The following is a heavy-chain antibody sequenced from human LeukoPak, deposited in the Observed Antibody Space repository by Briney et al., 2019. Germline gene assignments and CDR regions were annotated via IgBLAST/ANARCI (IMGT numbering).Heavy chain of an antibody. Sequence: PSETLSLTCTVSGGSISSGSYYWSWIQQPAGKGLEWIGRIYTSGSTNYNPSLKSRVTISLDTSKNQFSLKLSSVTAADTAVYYCGAGYSSSWYSPGHDYWGQGTLVTVSS. CDR2: IYTSGST. D-gene: IGHD6-13*01. V-gene: IGHV4-61*02. CDR3: GAGYSSSWYSPGHDY. J-gene: IGHJ4*02. CDR1: GGSISSGSYY.